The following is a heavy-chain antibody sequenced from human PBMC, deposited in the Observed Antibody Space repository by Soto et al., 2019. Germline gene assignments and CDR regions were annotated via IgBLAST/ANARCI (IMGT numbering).Heavy chain of an antibody. CDR1: GYTFTSYA. CDR3: AREGFTGGGLVMERYYFDY. Sequence: GASVKVSCKAFGYTFTSYAMHWVRQAPGQRLEWMGWINAGNGNTKYSQKFQGRVTITRDTSASTAYMELSSLRSEDTAVYYCAREGFTGGGLVMERYYFDYWGQGTLVTVSS. D-gene: IGHD3-9*01. V-gene: IGHV1-3*01. J-gene: IGHJ4*02. CDR2: INAGNGNT.